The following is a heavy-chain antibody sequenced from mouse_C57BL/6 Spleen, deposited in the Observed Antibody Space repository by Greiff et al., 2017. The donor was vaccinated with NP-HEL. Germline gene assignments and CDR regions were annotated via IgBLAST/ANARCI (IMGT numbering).Heavy chain of an antibody. V-gene: IGHV1-18*01. J-gene: IGHJ1*03. Sequence: EVQLQQSGPELVKPGASVKIPCKASGYTFTDYNMDWVKQSHGKSLEWIGDINPNNGGTIYNQKFKGTATLTVDKSSSTAYMELRSLTSEDTAVYYCARSGAYYCSFYWYFDVWGTGTTVTVSS. D-gene: IGHD1-1*01. CDR2: INPNNGGT. CDR3: ARSGAYYCSFYWYFDV. CDR1: GYTFTDYN.